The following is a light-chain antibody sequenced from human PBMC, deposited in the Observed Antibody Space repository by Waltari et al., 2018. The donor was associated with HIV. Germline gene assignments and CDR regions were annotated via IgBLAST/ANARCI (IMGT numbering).Light chain of an antibody. CDR2: EVS. J-gene: IGLJ1*01. V-gene: IGLV2-14*01. CDR1: TSDVGAYNY. CDR3: TSYTSRNTYV. Sequence: QSALTQPASVSGSPGQAVTISYAGSTSDVGAYNYVSWFQQHPGKAPKLMIFEVSGRPSGVSDRFSCSKSGNTASLTISGLRPEDEADYYCTSYTSRNTYVFGSGTKISVL.